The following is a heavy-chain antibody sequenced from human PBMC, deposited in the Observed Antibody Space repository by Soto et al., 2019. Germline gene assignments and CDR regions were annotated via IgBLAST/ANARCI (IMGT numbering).Heavy chain of an antibody. D-gene: IGHD3-16*02. J-gene: IGHJ4*02. CDR2: ISSSSSYI. CDR1: GFTFSSYS. V-gene: IGHV3-21*01. CDR3: ASLYYDYIWGSYRRFDY. Sequence: GGSLRLSCAASGFTFSSYSMNWVRQAPGKGLEWVSSISSSSSYIYYADSVKGRFTISRDNAKNSLYLQMNSLRAEDTAVYYCASLYYDYIWGSYRRFDYWGQGTLVTVSS.